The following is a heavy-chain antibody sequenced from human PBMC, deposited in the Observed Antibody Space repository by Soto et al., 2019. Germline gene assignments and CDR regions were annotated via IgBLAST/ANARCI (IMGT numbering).Heavy chain of an antibody. J-gene: IGHJ4*02. D-gene: IGHD6-19*01. V-gene: IGHV3-15*07. CDR1: GFTFSNVW. Sequence: EVQLVESGGGLVKPGGSLRLSCAGSGFTFSNVWMNWVRQAPGKGLEWVGRIKSETDGGTIDYAAPVKGRFTISTDDSNSTLYLQMNSLKTEDTATYYCTPLALKYNSDWYPLSDWGQGTRVTVSS. CDR2: IKSETDGGTI. CDR3: TPLALKYNSDWYPLSD.